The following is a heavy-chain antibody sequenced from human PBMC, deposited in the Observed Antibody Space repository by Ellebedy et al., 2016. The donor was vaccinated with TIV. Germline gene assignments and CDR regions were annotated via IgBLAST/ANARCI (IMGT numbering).Heavy chain of an antibody. CDR1: GYTFTGYY. CDR2: INPNSGGT. D-gene: IGHD5-24*01. V-gene: IGHV1-2*02. J-gene: IGHJ6*02. Sequence: ASVKVSCKASGYTFTGYYMHWVRQAPGQGLEWMGWINPNSGGTNYAQKFQGRVTMTRDTSISTAYMELSRLRSDDTAVYYCARDLDGYNYYYGMDVWGQGTTVTVSS. CDR3: ARDLDGYNYYYGMDV.